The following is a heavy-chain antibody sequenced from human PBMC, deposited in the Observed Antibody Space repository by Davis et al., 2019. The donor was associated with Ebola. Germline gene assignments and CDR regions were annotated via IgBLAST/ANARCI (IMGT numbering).Heavy chain of an antibody. D-gene: IGHD2-21*01. J-gene: IGHJ6*02. CDR2: IYHSGST. Sequence: MPSETLSLTCAVSGGSISSGGYSWSWIRQPPGKGLEWIGYIYHSGSTYYNPSLKSRVTISVDRSKNQFSLKLSSVTAADTAVYYCARRVRRLRALYYGMDVWGQGTTVTVSS. V-gene: IGHV4-30-2*01. CDR3: ARRVRRLRALYYGMDV. CDR1: GGSISSGGYS.